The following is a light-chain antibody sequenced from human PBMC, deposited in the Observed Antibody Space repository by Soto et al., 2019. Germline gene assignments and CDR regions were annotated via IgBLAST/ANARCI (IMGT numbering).Light chain of an antibody. Sequence: DIVMTQTPLSSPVTLGQAASISCRSSQSLVHNDGNTYLTWYQQRPGQAPRLLIYATSTRSTDVPDRFSGSGSGTDFTLTISGLEPEDFGMYYCQLYGTSPLFGPGTNVDIK. CDR1: QSLVHNDGNTY. CDR3: QLYGTSPL. V-gene: IGKV2-24*01. J-gene: IGKJ3*01. CDR2: ATS.